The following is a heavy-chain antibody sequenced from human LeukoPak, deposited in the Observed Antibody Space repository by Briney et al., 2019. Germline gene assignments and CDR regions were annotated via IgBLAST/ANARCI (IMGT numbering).Heavy chain of an antibody. Sequence: GGSLRLSCAASGFTFSSYSMTWVRQAPGKGLEWVSSISSSSSYIYYADSVKGRFTISRDNAKNSLYLQMNSLRAEDTAVYYCASGPAAYYYYGMDVWGQGTTVTVSS. CDR1: GFTFSSYS. CDR2: ISSSSSYI. J-gene: IGHJ6*02. V-gene: IGHV3-21*01. CDR3: ASGPAAYYYYGMDV. D-gene: IGHD2-2*01.